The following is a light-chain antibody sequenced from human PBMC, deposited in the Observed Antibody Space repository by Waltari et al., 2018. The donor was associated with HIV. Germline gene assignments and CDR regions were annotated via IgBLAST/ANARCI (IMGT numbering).Light chain of an antibody. CDR2: QHN. CDR3: QAWDSSNVV. V-gene: IGLV3-1*01. CDR1: KLGDKY. J-gene: IGLJ2*01. Sequence: SYELTQPPSVSVSPGQTASITCSGDKLGDKYACWYKQKPGQSPLLVIYQHNKRPSGSPERFSGSNAGNTATLTISGTQAMDEADYVCQAWDSSNVVFGGGTKLTVL.